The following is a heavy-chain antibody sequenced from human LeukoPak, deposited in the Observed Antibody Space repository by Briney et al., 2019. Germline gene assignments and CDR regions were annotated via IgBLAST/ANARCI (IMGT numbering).Heavy chain of an antibody. CDR1: KFTFNNYA. D-gene: IGHD5-24*01. J-gene: IGHJ4*02. Sequence: GGSLRLSCAASKFTFNNYAMHWVRQAPGKGLEWMLIISSDGSYKYYADSVKGRFAISRDNSNNTLYLQMNSLRAEDMAVYYCARRSRDGWYFDYWGQGTQVTVSS. V-gene: IGHV3-30*09. CDR3: ARRSRDGWYFDY. CDR2: ISSDGSYK.